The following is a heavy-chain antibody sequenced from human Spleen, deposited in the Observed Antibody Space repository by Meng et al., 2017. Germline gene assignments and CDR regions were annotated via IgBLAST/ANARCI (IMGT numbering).Heavy chain of an antibody. CDR3: AKDYFGSGSFNP. CDR1: GDTFSGYA. CDR2: INAGDGNT. D-gene: IGHD3-10*01. V-gene: IGHV1-3*01. Sequence: QVQLVQSGGEVKKPGASVNISCKASGDTFSGYAMHWVRQAPGQRLEWMGWINAGDGNTKYSRKFQGRVTITRDTSASTAYMEMSSLRSEDTAVYYCAKDYFGSGSFNPWGQGTLVTVSS. J-gene: IGHJ5*02.